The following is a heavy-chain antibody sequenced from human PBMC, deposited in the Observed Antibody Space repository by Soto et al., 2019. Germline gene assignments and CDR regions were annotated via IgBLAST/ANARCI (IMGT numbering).Heavy chain of an antibody. CDR2: ISGSGGST. D-gene: IGHD2-2*01. J-gene: IGHJ3*02. V-gene: IGHV3-23*01. CDR3: AKDVRRGYCSSTSCYDAFDI. Sequence: GGSLRLSCAASGFTFSSYAMSWVHQAPGKGLEWVSAISGSGGSTYYADSVKGRFTISRDNSKNTLYLQMNSLRAEDTAVYYCAKDVRRGYCSSTSCYDAFDIWGQGTMVTVSS. CDR1: GFTFSSYA.